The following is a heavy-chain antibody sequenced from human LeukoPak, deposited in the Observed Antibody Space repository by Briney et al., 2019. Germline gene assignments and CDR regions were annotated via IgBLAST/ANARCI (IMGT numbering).Heavy chain of an antibody. Sequence: SETLSLTCTVSGGSISSYYWGWIRQPPGKGLDWIGYIYYSGTTNYNPSLKSRVTISLDTSKNQFSLKLSSVTAADTAVYYCVRGRPRDGDFWSGYPQIYYYYYMDVWGKGTTVTVSS. J-gene: IGHJ6*03. D-gene: IGHD3-3*01. CDR3: VRGRPRDGDFWSGYPQIYYYYYMDV. CDR2: IYYSGTT. V-gene: IGHV4-59*01. CDR1: GGSISSYY.